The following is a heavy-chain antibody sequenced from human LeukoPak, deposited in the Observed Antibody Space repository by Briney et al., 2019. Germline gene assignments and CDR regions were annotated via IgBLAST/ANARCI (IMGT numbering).Heavy chain of an antibody. CDR2: INHSGST. J-gene: IGHJ5*02. CDR3: AIDSGYPNWFDP. CDR1: GGSFSDYY. D-gene: IGHD3-22*01. Sequence: SETLSLTCAVYGGSFSDYYWSWIRQPPGKGLEWIGEINHSGSTNYNPSLKSRVTISVDTSKYQFSLKLSSVTAADTAVYYCAIDSGYPNWFDPWGQGTLVTVSS. V-gene: IGHV4-34*01.